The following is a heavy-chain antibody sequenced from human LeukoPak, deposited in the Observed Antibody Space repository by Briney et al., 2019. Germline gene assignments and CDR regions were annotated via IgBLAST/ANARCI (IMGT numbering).Heavy chain of an antibody. CDR3: ARVGALRYFG. J-gene: IGHJ4*02. CDR2: INSDGSIS. CDR1: GLTFSNYW. V-gene: IGHV3-74*01. D-gene: IGHD3-9*01. Sequence: GGSLRLSCAASGLTFSNYWMHWVRQAPGKGLVWVSRINSDGSISNYADSVKGRFTISRDNAKNTLYLKMNGLRAEDTAVYYCARVGALRYFGWGQGTLVTVSS.